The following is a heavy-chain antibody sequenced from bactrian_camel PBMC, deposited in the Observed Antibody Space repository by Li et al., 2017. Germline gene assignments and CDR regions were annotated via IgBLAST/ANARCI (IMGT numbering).Heavy chain of an antibody. CDR3: AKDEYSSSSYYAMFGY. CDR1: GFDFAGYD. V-gene: IGHV3S1*01. J-gene: IGHJ6*01. Sequence: VESGGGLVQPGGSLRVSCAASGFDFAGYDMAWVRQAPGKGLEWVSSINSGGGSTYYADSVKGRFTISRDNAKNTLYLQLNSLKTEDTAMYYCAKDEYSSSSYYAMFGYWGQGTQVTVS. D-gene: IGHD2*01. CDR2: INSGGGST.